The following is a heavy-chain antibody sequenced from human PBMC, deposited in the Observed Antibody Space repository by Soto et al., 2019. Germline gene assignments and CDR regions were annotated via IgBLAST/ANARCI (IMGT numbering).Heavy chain of an antibody. CDR3: VRDLREDGCSSSSCFYFDY. J-gene: IGHJ4*02. Sequence: QVQLVESGRGVVQPGRSLRLSCAASGFSFSTYGMHWVRQAPGKGLEWVAVIWDDGTNKYYADSVKGRFTISRDNSKNTLYLQMNSLRAEDTAVYYCVRDLREDGCSSSSCFYFDYWGQGTLVTVSS. CDR1: GFSFSTYG. D-gene: IGHD2-2*01. V-gene: IGHV3-33*01. CDR2: IWDDGTNK.